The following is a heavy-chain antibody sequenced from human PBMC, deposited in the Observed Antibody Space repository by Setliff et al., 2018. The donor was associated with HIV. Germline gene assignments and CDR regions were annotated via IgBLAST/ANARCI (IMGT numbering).Heavy chain of an antibody. D-gene: IGHD6-13*01. V-gene: IGHV3-53*01. J-gene: IGHJ2*01. CDR3: ARDPSRYDSSWYGYFDL. CDR2: IYSGDST. Sequence: LRLSCAASGFTVSTNYMTWVRQAPGKGLEWVSVIYSGDSTYYADSVKGRFTISRDNSKNTLYLQMNSLRAEDTAVYYCARDPSRYDSSWYGYFDLWGRGTLVTVSS. CDR1: GFTVSTNY.